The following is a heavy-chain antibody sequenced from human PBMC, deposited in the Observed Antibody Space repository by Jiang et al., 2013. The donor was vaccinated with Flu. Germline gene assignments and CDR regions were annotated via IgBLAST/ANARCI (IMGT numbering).Heavy chain of an antibody. D-gene: IGHD5-24*01. CDR2: IHPSGGST. Sequence: SGAEVKKPGASVKVSCKASGYTFTSYYIHWVRQAPGQGLEWVGIIHPSGGSTTYAQKFQGRVTMTRDTSTSTVYMDLSSLRSDDTAVYYCARDREMATLVHWGQGTLVTVSS. CDR1: GYTFTSYY. J-gene: IGHJ4*02. V-gene: IGHV1-46*01. CDR3: ARDREMATLVH.